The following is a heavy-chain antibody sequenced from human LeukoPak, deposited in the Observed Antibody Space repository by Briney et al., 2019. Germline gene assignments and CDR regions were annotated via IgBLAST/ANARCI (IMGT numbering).Heavy chain of an antibody. CDR1: GGSISSYY. CDR3: ARLGLYYDFWSGYFGNNWFDP. D-gene: IGHD3-3*01. CDR2: IHYSGST. Sequence: SETLSLTCTVSGGSISSYYWSWIRQPPGKGLEWLGYIHYSGSTNYNPSLKSRVTISVDTSKNQFSLKLSSVTAADTAVYYCARLGLYYDFWSGYFGNNWFDPWGQGTLVTVSS. J-gene: IGHJ5*02. V-gene: IGHV4-59*01.